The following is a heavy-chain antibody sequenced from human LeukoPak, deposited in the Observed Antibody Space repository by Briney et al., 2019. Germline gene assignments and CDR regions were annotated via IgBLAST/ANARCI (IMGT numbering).Heavy chain of an antibody. CDR1: GFTFSRYS. Sequence: PGGSLRLSCAASGFTFSRYSMNWVRQAPGKGLEWVSYISSSSPIYYADSVKGRFTISRDNGKNSLYLQMNSLRAEDTAVYYCAREDYYDSSGYYKNKEYFQHWGQGTLVTVSS. J-gene: IGHJ1*01. D-gene: IGHD3-22*01. CDR2: ISSSSPI. CDR3: AREDYYDSSGYYKNKEYFQH. V-gene: IGHV3-48*01.